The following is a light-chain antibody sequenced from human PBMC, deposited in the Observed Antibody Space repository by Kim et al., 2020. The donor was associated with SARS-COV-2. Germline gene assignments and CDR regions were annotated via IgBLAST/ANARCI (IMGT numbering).Light chain of an antibody. J-gene: IGKJ2*01. CDR3: QQYDGTSPLT. CDR1: QSVSSN. Sequence: EIVLTQSPSTLSLSPGERATLSCRASQSVSSNLAWYQQRPGQAPRLLIYGAPRRATGIPDRFSGSGSGTDFTLTISRLEPEDFAVYYCQQYDGTSPLTFGQGTKLEI. V-gene: IGKV3-20*01. CDR2: GAP.